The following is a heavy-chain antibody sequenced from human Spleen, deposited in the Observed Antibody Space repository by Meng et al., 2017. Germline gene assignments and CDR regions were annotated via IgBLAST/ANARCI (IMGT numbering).Heavy chain of an antibody. CDR2: INAGNGNT. D-gene: IGHD2-15*01. Sequence: QVQLVQSGAEVKKPGASVKVSCKASGYTFTSYAMHWVRQAPGQRLEWMGWINAGNGNTKYSQKFQGRVSITRDTSASTTYMELSSLRSEDTAVYYCARGEGYCSGGRCYRWFDPWGQGTLVTVS. CDR3: ARGEGYCSGGRCYRWFDP. V-gene: IGHV1-3*01. CDR1: GYTFTSYA. J-gene: IGHJ5*02.